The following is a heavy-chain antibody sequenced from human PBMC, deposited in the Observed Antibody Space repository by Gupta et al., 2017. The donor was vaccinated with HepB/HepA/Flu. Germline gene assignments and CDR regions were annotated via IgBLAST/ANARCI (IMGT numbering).Heavy chain of an antibody. J-gene: IGHJ4*02. CDR1: GFTFSGSN. CDR2: IKTKATGYAT. CDR3: LSWKPNFV. Sequence: EVQLVESGGGLVQPGESLKLSCAASGFTFSGSNMHWVRQASGKGLEWIGRIKTKATGYATEYAASVKGRFTISRDDSKNTAYLHMNSLKTEDTAVYDCLSWKPNFVWGQGTLVTVSS. V-gene: IGHV3-73*01. D-gene: IGHD3-9*01.